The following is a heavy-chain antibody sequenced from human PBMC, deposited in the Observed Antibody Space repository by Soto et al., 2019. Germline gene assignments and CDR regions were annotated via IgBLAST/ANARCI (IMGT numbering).Heavy chain of an antibody. CDR2: ITGGGGTT. CDR3: AKDVVYSSTGRCLPRVMDL. CDR1: GFTFASFT. J-gene: IGHJ6*02. Sequence: EVQLLESGGRLVQPGWSLRLSCAASGFTFASFTMTWVRQAPGRGPEWLSAITGGGGTTYYADSVKGRFTISRDNSKNALYLQMNSLRDEDTAVYYCAKDVVYSSTGRCLPRVMDLWGQGNTVTVSS. V-gene: IGHV3-23*01. D-gene: IGHD2-15*01.